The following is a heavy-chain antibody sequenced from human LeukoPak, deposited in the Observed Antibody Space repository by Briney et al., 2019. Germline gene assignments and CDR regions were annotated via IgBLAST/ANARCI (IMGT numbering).Heavy chain of an antibody. V-gene: IGHV3-74*01. J-gene: IGHJ4*02. CDR2: INSGGSST. Sequence: GGSLRLSCAASGFTFSSYWMHWVRHARGKALVWVSRINSGGSSTRYADSVKGRFTISRDNAKNTLYLQMNSLRAEDTAVYYCAKTTWPAYFDYWGQGTLVTVSS. CDR1: GFTFSSYW. D-gene: IGHD4-17*01. CDR3: AKTTWPAYFDY.